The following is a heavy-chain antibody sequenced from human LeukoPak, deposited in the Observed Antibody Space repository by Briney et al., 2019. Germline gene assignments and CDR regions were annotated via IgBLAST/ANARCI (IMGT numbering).Heavy chain of an antibody. D-gene: IGHD6-19*01. J-gene: IGHJ4*02. CDR1: GGTFSSYA. V-gene: IGHV1-69*04. Sequence: ASVKVSCKASGGTFSSYAISWVRQAPGQGLEWMGRIIPIFGIANYAQKFQGRVTITAGKSTSTAYMELSSLRSEDTAVYYCARDGAGKVAVAGTLDYWGQGTLVTVSS. CDR3: ARDGAGKVAVAGTLDY. CDR2: IIPIFGIA.